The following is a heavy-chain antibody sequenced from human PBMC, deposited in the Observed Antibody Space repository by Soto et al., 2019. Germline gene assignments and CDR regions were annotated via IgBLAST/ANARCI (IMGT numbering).Heavy chain of an antibody. J-gene: IGHJ4*02. CDR2: ISYDGRHK. D-gene: IGHD1-26*01. CDR3: AKGENWEQLRY. V-gene: IGHV3-30*04. Sequence: QVQLVESGGGVVQPGRSLRLSCAASGFTFSSYPMHWVRQAPGKGLEWVAVISYDGRHKYYTDSVKGRFTISRDDSKNAVYLQMTSLSAEDTAVYFCAKGENWEQLRYWGQGTLVTVSS. CDR1: GFTFSSYP.